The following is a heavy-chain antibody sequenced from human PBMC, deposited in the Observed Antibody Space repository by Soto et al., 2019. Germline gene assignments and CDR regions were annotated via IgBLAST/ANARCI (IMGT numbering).Heavy chain of an antibody. CDR1: GFTVSSNY. CDR3: ARDRDSGSYYFDY. Sequence: ESGGGLIQPGGSLRLSCAASGFTVSSNYMSWVRQAPGKGLEWVSVIYSGGSTYYADSVKGRFTISRDNSKNTLYLQMNSLRAEDTAVYYCARDRDSGSYYFDYWGQGTLVTVSS. CDR2: IYSGGST. D-gene: IGHD1-26*01. V-gene: IGHV3-53*01. J-gene: IGHJ4*02.